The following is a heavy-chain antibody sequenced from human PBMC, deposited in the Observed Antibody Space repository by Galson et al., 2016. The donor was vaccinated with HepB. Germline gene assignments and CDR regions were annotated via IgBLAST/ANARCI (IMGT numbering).Heavy chain of an antibody. CDR3: ARDGAVAVTSDWYLDH. CDR2: IRSDGSST. D-gene: IGHD3-22*01. CDR1: GFTFSNYW. J-gene: IGHJ4*02. V-gene: IGHV3-74*01. Sequence: SLRLSCAASGFTFSNYWMHWVRQVPGKGLVWVSHIRSDGSSTGYADSVKGRFTISRDNAKNTLFLQMNSLRGEDTAVYYCARDGAVAVTSDWYLDHWDQGTLVTVSS.